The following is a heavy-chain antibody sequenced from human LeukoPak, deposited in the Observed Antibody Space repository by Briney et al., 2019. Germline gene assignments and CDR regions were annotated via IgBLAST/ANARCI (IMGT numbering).Heavy chain of an antibody. CDR1: GFTVSSNY. CDR2: MSFDGSNQ. Sequence: GGSLRLSCAASGFTVSSNYMSWVRQAPGKGLEWVAVMSFDGSNQYLADSVKGRFTISRDNSKNTLYLQMNSLRAEDTAVYYCARDFSPYTNGWYAGYWGQGTLVTVSS. V-gene: IGHV3-30*03. J-gene: IGHJ4*02. CDR3: ARDFSPYTNGWYAGY. D-gene: IGHD6-19*01.